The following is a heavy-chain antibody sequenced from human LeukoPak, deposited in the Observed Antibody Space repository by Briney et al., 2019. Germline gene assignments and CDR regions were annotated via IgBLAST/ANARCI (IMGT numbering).Heavy chain of an antibody. CDR1: GFSFSTYD. CDR3: VRGTLDYDYSGYAFDI. CDR2: IDTSGRRI. D-gene: IGHD3-22*01. J-gene: IGHJ3*02. V-gene: IGHV3-48*03. Sequence: GGSLRLSCAASGFSFSTYDMNWVRQAPGKGLEWVSYIDTSGRRIYYADSVKGRLTISRDNARNSLSVQMNSLRAEDTAVYYCVRGTLDYDYSGYAFDIWGLGTMVTVSS.